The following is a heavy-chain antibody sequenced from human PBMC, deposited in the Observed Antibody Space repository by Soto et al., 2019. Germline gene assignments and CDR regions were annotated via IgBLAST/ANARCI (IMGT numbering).Heavy chain of an antibody. V-gene: IGHV5-10-1*01. CDR3: ARHHDYGDYAYYGMDV. Sequence: GASQKISCKGSGYSFTSYWISCVRQMPGKGLEWMGRIDPSDSYTNYSPSFQGHVTISADKSISTAYPQWSSLKASDTAMYYCARHHDYGDYAYYGMDVWGQGTTVTVSS. D-gene: IGHD4-17*01. CDR2: IDPSDSYT. J-gene: IGHJ6*02. CDR1: GYSFTSYW.